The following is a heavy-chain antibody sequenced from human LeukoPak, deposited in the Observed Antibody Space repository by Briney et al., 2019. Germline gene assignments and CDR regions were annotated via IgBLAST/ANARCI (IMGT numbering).Heavy chain of an antibody. CDR2: ISSNGGST. CDR3: ARSREMAVIPDYYYSYYMDV. V-gene: IGHV3-64*01. CDR1: GFTFSSYA. J-gene: IGHJ6*03. Sequence: GGSLRLSCAASGFTFSSYAMHWVRQAPGKGLEYVSAISSNGGSTYYANSVEGRFTISRDNSKNTLYLQMGSLRAEDMAVYYRARSREMAVIPDYYYSYYMDVWGKETTVTISS. D-gene: IGHD5-24*01.